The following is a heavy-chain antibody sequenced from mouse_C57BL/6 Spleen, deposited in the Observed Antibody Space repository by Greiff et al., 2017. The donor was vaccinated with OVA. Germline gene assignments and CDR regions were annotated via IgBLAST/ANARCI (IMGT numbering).Heavy chain of an antibody. V-gene: IGHV1-82*01. J-gene: IGHJ2*01. CDR1: GYAFSSSW. Sequence: QVQLQQSGPELVKPGASVKISCKAPGYAFSSSWMNWVKQRPGKGLEWIGRIYPGDGDTNYNGKFKGKATLTADKSSSTAYMQLSSLTSEDSAVYFCARSFIYYDYDDGDFDYWGQGTTLTVSS. CDR2: IYPGDGDT. CDR3: ARSFIYYDYDDGDFDY. D-gene: IGHD2-4*01.